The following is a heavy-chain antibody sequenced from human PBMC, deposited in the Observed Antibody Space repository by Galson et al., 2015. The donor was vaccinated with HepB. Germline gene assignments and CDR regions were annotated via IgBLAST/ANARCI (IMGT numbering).Heavy chain of an antibody. J-gene: IGHJ4*02. V-gene: IGHV1-46*03. CDR1: GNTFTNYY. Sequence: SVKVSCKASGNTFTNYYIHWVRQAPGQGLERMGNINPSGGTTTYAEKFQGRVTVTRDTSTSTVFMDLISLTSEDTAVYYCARGPGYSYGLLDYWGQGTLVTISS. CDR3: ARGPGYSYGLLDY. D-gene: IGHD5-18*01. CDR2: INPSGGTT.